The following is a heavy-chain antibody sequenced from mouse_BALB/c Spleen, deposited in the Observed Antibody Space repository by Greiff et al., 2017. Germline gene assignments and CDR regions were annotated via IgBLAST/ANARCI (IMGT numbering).Heavy chain of an antibody. CDR2: INPSNGRT. J-gene: IGHJ2*01. D-gene: IGHD1-1*01. CDR1: GYTFTSYW. Sequence: QVQLKQPGAELVKPGASVKLSCKASGYTFTSYWMHWVKQRPGQGLEWIGEINPSNGRTNYNEKFKSKATLTVDKSSSTAYMQLSSLTSEDSAVYYCARRNYYGSSYFDYWGQGTTLTVSS. V-gene: IGHV1S81*02. CDR3: ARRNYYGSSYFDY.